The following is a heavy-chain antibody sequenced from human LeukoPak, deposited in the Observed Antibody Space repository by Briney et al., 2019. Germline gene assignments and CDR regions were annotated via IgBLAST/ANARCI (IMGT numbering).Heavy chain of an antibody. CDR2: IWYDGSNK. V-gene: IGHV3-33*01. D-gene: IGHD5-12*01. Sequence: GGSLRLSCAASGFTFSSYGMHWVRQAPGKGLEWVAVIWYDGSNKCYADSVKGRFTISRDNSKNTLYLQMNSLRAEDTAVYYCARDYGGYDYSGGLDYWGQGTLVTVSS. CDR3: ARDYGGYDYSGGLDY. CDR1: GFTFSSYG. J-gene: IGHJ4*02.